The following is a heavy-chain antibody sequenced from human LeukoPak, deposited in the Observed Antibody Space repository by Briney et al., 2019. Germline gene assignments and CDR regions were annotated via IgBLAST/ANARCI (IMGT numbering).Heavy chain of an antibody. CDR1: GFTFSSYG. CDR3: ARDRAMVVGSSWYYDY. D-gene: IGHD5-18*01. J-gene: IGHJ4*02. V-gene: IGHV3-33*01. Sequence: PGGSLRLSCAASGFTFSSYGMHWVRRAPGKGLEWVSLIWYDGSNKYYADSVKGRFTISRDNSKNTLNLQMNSLRAEDTALYYCARDRAMVVGSSWYYDYWGQGTLVTVSS. CDR2: IWYDGSNK.